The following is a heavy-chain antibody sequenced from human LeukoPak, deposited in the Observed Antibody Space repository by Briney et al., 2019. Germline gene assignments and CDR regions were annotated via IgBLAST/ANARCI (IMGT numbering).Heavy chain of an antibody. J-gene: IGHJ4*02. CDR2: IYYSGST. D-gene: IGHD6-13*01. CDR1: GGSISSYY. V-gene: IGHV4-59*01. CDR3: ASSGSFRQQLVK. Sequence: MSSETLSLTCTVSGGSISSYYWSWIRQPPGKGLEWIGYIYYSGSTNYNPSLKSRVTISVDTSKNQFSLKLSSVTAADTAVYYCASSGSFRQQLVKWGQGTLVTVSS.